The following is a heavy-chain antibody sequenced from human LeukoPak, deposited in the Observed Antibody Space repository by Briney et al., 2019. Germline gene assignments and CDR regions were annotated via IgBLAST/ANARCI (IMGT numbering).Heavy chain of an antibody. CDR2: IYYSGST. Sequence: PSETLSLTCTVSGGSISSSSYYWGWIRQPPGKGLEWIGSIYYSGSTYYNPSLKSRFTISVDTSKNHFSLKLSSVTAADTAVYYCARQRVDFWSGYYPHFDYWGQGTLVTVSS. V-gene: IGHV4-39*01. J-gene: IGHJ4*02. CDR3: ARQRVDFWSGYYPHFDY. D-gene: IGHD3-3*01. CDR1: GGSISSSSYY.